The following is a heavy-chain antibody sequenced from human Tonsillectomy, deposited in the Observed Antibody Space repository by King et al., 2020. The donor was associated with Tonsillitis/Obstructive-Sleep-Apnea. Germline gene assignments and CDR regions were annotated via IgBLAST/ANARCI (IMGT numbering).Heavy chain of an antibody. CDR2: ISYDGGNK. Sequence: QLVQSGGGLVQPGRSLRLSCAASRFTFSSYAMHWVRQVPGKGLEWVAVISYDGGNKYYADSVKGRFTISRDNSKNTLYLQMNSLRAEDTAVYYCAREDGYCSGGSCYSKAFDIWGQGTMVTVSS. V-gene: IGHV3-30*01. J-gene: IGHJ3*02. D-gene: IGHD2-15*01. CDR3: AREDGYCSGGSCYSKAFDI. CDR1: RFTFSSYA.